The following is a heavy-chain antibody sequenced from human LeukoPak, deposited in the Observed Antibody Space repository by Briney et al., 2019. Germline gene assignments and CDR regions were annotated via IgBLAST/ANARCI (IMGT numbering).Heavy chain of an antibody. CDR2: INPNSGGT. J-gene: IGHJ4*02. D-gene: IGHD3-22*01. CDR1: GYTFTGYY. V-gene: IGHV1-2*02. Sequence: ASVKVSCKASGYTFTGYYMHWVRQAPGQGLEWMGWINPNSGGTNYAQKFQGRVTMTRDTSISTAYMELSRLRSDDTAVYYCARESDDDSSGYPRARYFDYWGQGTLVTVSS. CDR3: ARESDDDSSGYPRARYFDY.